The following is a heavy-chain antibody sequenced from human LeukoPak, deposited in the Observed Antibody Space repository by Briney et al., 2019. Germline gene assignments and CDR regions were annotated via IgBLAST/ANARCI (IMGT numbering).Heavy chain of an antibody. D-gene: IGHD2-2*01. Sequence: ASVKVSCKAAGYPFISFGISWVRQAPGQGLEWMGWISAYNGKTEFAQRFQDRVTMTTDTSTTTAYMELRSLRSDDTAMYYCASGVVVPARGMDVWGKGTTVTVSS. CDR2: ISAYNGKT. CDR1: GYPFISFG. CDR3: ASGVVVPARGMDV. V-gene: IGHV1-18*01. J-gene: IGHJ6*03.